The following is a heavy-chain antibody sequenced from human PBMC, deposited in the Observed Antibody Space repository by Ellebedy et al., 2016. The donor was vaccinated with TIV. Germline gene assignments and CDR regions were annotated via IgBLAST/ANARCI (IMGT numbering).Heavy chain of an antibody. CDR3: AREMATVNSLDY. J-gene: IGHJ4*02. Sequence: GESLKISCAGSGFTFSSYGMNWVRQAPGKGLEWVSYISSSSRTIYYADSVKGRFTISRDNAKNSLYLQMNILRPEDTAVYYCAREMATVNSLDYWGQGTLVTVSS. CDR2: ISSSSRTI. V-gene: IGHV3-48*04. D-gene: IGHD4-17*01. CDR1: GFTFSSYG.